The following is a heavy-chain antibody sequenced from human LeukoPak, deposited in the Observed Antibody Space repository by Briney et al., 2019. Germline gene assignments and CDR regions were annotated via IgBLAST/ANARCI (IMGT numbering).Heavy chain of an antibody. CDR3: ARVGRGPFGGVIVRNPFYFDY. D-gene: IGHD3-16*02. Sequence: GSLRLSCAASGFTFNNAWMSWIRQPPGKGLEWIGEINHSGSTNYNPSLKSRVTISVDTSKNQFSLKLSSVTAADTAVYYCARVGRGPFGGVIVRNPFYFDYWGQGTLVTVSS. CDR1: GFTFNNAW. J-gene: IGHJ4*02. CDR2: INHSGST. V-gene: IGHV4-34*01.